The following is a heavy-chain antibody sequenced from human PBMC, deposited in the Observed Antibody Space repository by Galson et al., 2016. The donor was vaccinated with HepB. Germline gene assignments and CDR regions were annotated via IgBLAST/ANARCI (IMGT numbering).Heavy chain of an antibody. Sequence: SLRLSCAASGFTLGNYWMNWARQAPGKGLEVVSSISRSGDSTDYADSVKGRFTISRDNSKNTLSLQMNSLTADDTAIYYCVQGSTAPAVWGKGTTVTVSS. V-gene: IGHV3-23*01. CDR2: ISRSGDST. CDR1: GFTLGNYW. J-gene: IGHJ6*04. CDR3: VQGSTAPAV. D-gene: IGHD2-2*01.